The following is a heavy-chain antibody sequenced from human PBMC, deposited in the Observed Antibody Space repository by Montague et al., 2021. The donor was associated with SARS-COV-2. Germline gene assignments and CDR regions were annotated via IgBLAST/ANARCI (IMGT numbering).Heavy chain of an antibody. CDR1: GTSFSGRY. Sequence: SETLSLTCAVHGTSFSGRYWNWIRQPPGKGLEWIGEINHGGSTKYSPSLKSRLTISADTSKNQFSLKLTSVAAADTAVYYCARLRYGVVPSPILGVGPYYSYYYMDVWGRGTTVTVSS. V-gene: IGHV4-34*01. CDR2: INHGGST. CDR3: ARLRYGVVPSPILGVGPYYSYYYMDV. J-gene: IGHJ6*03. D-gene: IGHD3-10*01.